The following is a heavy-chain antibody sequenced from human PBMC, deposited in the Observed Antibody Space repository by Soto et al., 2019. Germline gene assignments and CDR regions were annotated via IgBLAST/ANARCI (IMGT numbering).Heavy chain of an antibody. Sequence: QVQLQESGPGLVKPSETLSLTCAVSGGPITTTTWWAWVRLPPGKGLEWIGELHHDGTTNYNPSLEXRXTXPXXKSNNHFSLKLTSVTAADTAIYYCATQTISYAWGVWGRGTTVTVSS. CDR2: LHHDGTT. CDR3: ATQTISYAWGV. D-gene: IGHD3-16*01. CDR1: GGPITTTTW. J-gene: IGHJ6*02. V-gene: IGHV4-4*02.